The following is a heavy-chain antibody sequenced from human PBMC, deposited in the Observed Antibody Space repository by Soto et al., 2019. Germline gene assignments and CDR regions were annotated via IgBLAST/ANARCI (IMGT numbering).Heavy chain of an antibody. Sequence: PSETLSLTCTVSGGSISSYYWSWIRQPPWKGLEWLGYIHYSESTNYNPSLKSRVTISLDTSKNQFSLNLSSVTAADTAVYYCARNEDSISDSSGYFYYWGQGTLVTVSS. V-gene: IGHV4-59*01. J-gene: IGHJ4*02. CDR1: GGSISSYY. CDR3: ARNEDSISDSSGYFYY. CDR2: IHYSEST. D-gene: IGHD3-22*01.